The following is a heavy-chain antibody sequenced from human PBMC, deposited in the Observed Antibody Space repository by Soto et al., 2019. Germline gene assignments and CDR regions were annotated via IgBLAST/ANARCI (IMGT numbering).Heavy chain of an antibody. D-gene: IGHD3-9*01. CDR3: ARRSVLTGSSLHYFYGMDV. CDR2: ISYDGSNK. V-gene: IGHV3-30-3*01. CDR1: GFIFSSYA. Sequence: PGGSLRLSCAASGFIFSSYAMNWVRQAPGKGLEWVAVISYDGSNKYYADSVKGRFTISRDDSKNTLFLQLSSLRTEDTAVYYCARRSVLTGSSLHYFYGMDVWGQGTTVTVSS. J-gene: IGHJ6*02.